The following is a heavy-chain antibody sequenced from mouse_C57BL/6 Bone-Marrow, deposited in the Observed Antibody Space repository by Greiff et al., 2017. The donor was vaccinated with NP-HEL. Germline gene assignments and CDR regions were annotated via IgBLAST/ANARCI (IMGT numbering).Heavy chain of an antibody. CDR3: ARGPPPYYFDY. CDR2: INPSSGYT. CDR1: GYTFTSYW. V-gene: IGHV1-7*01. J-gene: IGHJ2*01. Sequence: QVQLKESGAELAKPGASVKLSCKASGYTFTSYWMHWVKQRPGQGLEWIGYINPSSGYTKYNQKFKDKATLTADQSSSTAYMQLSSLTYEDSAVYYCARGPPPYYFDYGGQGTTLTVSA.